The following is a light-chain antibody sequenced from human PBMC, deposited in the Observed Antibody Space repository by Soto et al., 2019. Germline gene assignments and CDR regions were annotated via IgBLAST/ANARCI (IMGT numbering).Light chain of an antibody. J-gene: IGLJ1*01. CDR2: EGS. V-gene: IGLV2-23*01. CDR3: CSYAGSSTYA. CDR1: SSDVGSYNV. Sequence: QSVLTQPASVSGSPGQSITISCTGTSSDVGSYNVVSWYQQHPGKAPKLMIYEGSKRPSGVSNRFSGSKSGNTASLTISGLQAEEVAEYYCCSYAGSSTYAFGTGTKLTVL.